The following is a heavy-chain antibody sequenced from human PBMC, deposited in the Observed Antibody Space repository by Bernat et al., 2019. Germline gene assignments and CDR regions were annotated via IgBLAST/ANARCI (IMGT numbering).Heavy chain of an antibody. Sequence: EVQLVESGGGLVQPGGSLRLSCAASGFTFSSYWMHWVRQAPGKGLVWVSRINSDGSSTSYADSMKGRFTISRDNAKNTLYLQMNSLRAEDTAVYYCARGGYYDSSGYYSPDAFDIWGQGTMVTVSS. J-gene: IGHJ3*02. CDR2: INSDGSST. V-gene: IGHV3-74*01. CDR3: ARGGYYDSSGYYSPDAFDI. CDR1: GFTFSSYW. D-gene: IGHD3-22*01.